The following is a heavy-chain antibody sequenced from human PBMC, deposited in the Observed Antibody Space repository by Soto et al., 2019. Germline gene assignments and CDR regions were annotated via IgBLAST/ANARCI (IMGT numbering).Heavy chain of an antibody. V-gene: IGHV3-48*01. J-gene: IGHJ4*02. CDR2: ISSSSSTI. Sequence: GGSLRLSCAASGFTFSSYSMNWVRQAPRKGLEWVSYISSSSSTIYYADSVKGRFTISRDNAKNSLYLQMNSLRAEDTAVYYCARANYYGSPGDFDYWGQGTLVTAPQ. CDR1: GFTFSSYS. D-gene: IGHD3-10*01. CDR3: ARANYYGSPGDFDY.